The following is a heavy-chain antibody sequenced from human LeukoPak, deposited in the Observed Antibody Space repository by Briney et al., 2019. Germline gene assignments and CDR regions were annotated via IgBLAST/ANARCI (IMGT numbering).Heavy chain of an antibody. J-gene: IGHJ6*02. V-gene: IGHV4-34*01. CDR2: INHSGCT. CDR3: ARDTYSYGSYYYYGMDV. D-gene: IGHD5-18*01. CDR1: GGSFSGYY. Sequence: SETLSLTCAVYGGSFSGYYWSWIRQPPGKGLEWIGEINHSGCTNYNPSLKSRVTISVDTSKNQFSLKLSSVTAADTAVYYCARDTYSYGSYYYYGMDVWGQGTTVTVSS.